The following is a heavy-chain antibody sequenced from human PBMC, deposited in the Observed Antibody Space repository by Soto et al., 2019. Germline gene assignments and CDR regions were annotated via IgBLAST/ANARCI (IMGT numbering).Heavy chain of an antibody. Sequence: SETLSLTCTVSGVSISNCYWSWIRQPAGKGLEWIGRIYGSGSTDYNPSLKSRVTMSADTSKNQFSLNLKSVTAADTAVYYCAIGSGWQDMDYWGQGTLVTASS. V-gene: IGHV4-4*07. CDR3: AIGSGWQDMDY. D-gene: IGHD6-19*01. J-gene: IGHJ4*02. CDR1: GVSISNCY. CDR2: IYGSGST.